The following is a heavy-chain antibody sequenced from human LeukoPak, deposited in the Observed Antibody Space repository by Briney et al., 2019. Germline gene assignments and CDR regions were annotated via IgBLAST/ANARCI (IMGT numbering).Heavy chain of an antibody. J-gene: IGHJ4*02. CDR2: IYYSGST. CDR1: GGSISSSSYF. V-gene: IGHV4-39*01. Sequence: PSETLYLTCTVSGGSISSSSYFWDWIRQPPGKGLEWTGSIYYSGSTYYNPSLKSRVTISVDTSKNQFSLKLSSVTAADTAVYYCARQVEFSGWYNYFDYWGQGTLVTVSS. CDR3: ARQVEFSGWYNYFDY. D-gene: IGHD6-19*01.